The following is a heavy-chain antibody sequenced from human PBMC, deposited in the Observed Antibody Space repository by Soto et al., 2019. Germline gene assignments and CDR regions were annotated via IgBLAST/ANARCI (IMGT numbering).Heavy chain of an antibody. V-gene: IGHV3-15*01. Sequence: EVQLVESGGGLVKPGGSLRLSCAASGFTFSNAWMSWVRQAPGKGLEWVGRIKSKTDGGSTDYAAPVKGRFTISRDDSKNTLYLQMNSLKTEDTAVYYCTTDRDIVVVVAATKEDNWFDPWGQGTLVTVSS. CDR1: GFTFSNAW. J-gene: IGHJ5*02. CDR2: IKSKTDGGST. CDR3: TTDRDIVVVVAATKEDNWFDP. D-gene: IGHD2-15*01.